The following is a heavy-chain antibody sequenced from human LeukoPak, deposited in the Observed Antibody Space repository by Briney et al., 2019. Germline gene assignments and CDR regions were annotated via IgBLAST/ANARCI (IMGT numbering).Heavy chain of an antibody. Sequence: GGSLRLSCAASGFTFSSYAMSWVRQAPGKGLEWVANINEDGSVIYYVDSVKGRFTISRDNAKNSLYLQMNSLRAEDTAVYYCARKGLGDYWGQGTLVTVSS. V-gene: IGHV3-7*03. CDR3: ARKGLGDY. D-gene: IGHD6-19*01. CDR1: GFTFSSYA. J-gene: IGHJ4*02. CDR2: INEDGSVI.